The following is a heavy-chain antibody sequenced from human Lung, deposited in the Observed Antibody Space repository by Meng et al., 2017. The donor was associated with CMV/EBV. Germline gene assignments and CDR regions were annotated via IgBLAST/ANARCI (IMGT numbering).Heavy chain of an antibody. Sequence: SCAVSGFIVSDNYISWVRQAPGKGLECISVIYNEGRTFYVDSVKGRFTISRDNSKNTVYLQMSSLRADDTAVYFCARLSDPEWLPFAMEVGGQGNXVTVSS. V-gene: IGHV3-66*02. CDR3: ARLSDPEWLPFAMEV. CDR1: GFIVSDNY. D-gene: IGHD3-3*01. J-gene: IGHJ6*02. CDR2: IYNEGRT.